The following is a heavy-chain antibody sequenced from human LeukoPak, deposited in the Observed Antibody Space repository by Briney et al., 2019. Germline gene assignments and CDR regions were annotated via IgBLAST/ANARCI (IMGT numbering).Heavy chain of an antibody. D-gene: IGHD3-3*01. CDR3: ARDGEGPDV. CDR1: GFTFTSYA. Sequence: GGSLRLSCAASGFTFTSYAMHWVRQAPGQRLEWMGWINAGNGNTKYSQKFQGRVTITRDTSASTAYMELSSLRSEDTAVYYCARDGEGPDVWGQGTTVTVSS. CDR2: INAGNGNT. V-gene: IGHV1-3*01. J-gene: IGHJ6*02.